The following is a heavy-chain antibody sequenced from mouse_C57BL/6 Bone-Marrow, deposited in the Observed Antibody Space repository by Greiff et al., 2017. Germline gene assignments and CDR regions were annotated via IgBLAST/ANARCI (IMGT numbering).Heavy chain of an antibody. D-gene: IGHD1-1*01. CDR1: GFTFSSYA. CDR2: ISSGGDYI. J-gene: IGHJ3*01. V-gene: IGHV5-9-1*02. CDR3: TRVDYYGSSSSFAY. Sequence: EVQRVESGEGLVKPGGSLKLSCAASGFTFSSYAMSWVRQTPEKRLEWVAYISSGGDYIYYADTVKGRFTISRDNARNTLYLQMSSLKSEDTAMYYCTRVDYYGSSSSFAYWGQGTLVTVSA.